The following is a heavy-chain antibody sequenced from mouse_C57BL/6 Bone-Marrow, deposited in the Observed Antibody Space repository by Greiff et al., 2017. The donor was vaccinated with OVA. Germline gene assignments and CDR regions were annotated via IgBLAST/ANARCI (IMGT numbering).Heavy chain of an antibody. CDR3: ARGGKNWDPYYAMDY. D-gene: IGHD4-1*01. CDR2: ISDGGSYT. CDR1: GFTFSSYA. V-gene: IGHV5-4*01. Sequence: EVQLVESGGGLVKPGGSLKLSCAASGFTFSSYAMSWVRQTPEKRLEWVATISDGGSYTYYPDNVKGRFTISRDNAKNNLYLQMSHLKSEDTAMYYCARGGKNWDPYYAMDYWGQGTSVTVSS. J-gene: IGHJ4*01.